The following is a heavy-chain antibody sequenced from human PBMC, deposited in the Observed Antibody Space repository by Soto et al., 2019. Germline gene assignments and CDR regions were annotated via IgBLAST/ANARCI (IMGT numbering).Heavy chain of an antibody. J-gene: IGHJ4*02. CDR1: GGTFSSYA. Sequence: QVQLVQSGAEVKKPGSSVKVSSTASGGTFSSYAISWVRQAPGQGPEWMGGIIPIFGTANYAQKFQGRVTITADESTSTAYMELSSLRSGDTAVYYGARGGDGYNLSAYWGQGTLVTVSS. D-gene: IGHD5-12*01. V-gene: IGHV1-69*12. CDR3: ARGGDGYNLSAY. CDR2: IIPIFGTA.